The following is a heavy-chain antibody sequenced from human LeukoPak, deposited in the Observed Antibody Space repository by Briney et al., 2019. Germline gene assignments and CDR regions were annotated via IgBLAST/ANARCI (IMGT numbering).Heavy chain of an antibody. CDR1: GGTFSSYA. V-gene: IGHV1-69*06. J-gene: IGHJ3*02. Sequence: ASVKVSCKASGGTFSSYAISWVRQAPGQGLEWMGGIIPIFGTANCAQKFQGRVTITADKSTSTAYMELSSLRSEDTAVYYCARDGRRYYYDSSGYYYFGDAFDIWGQGTMVTVSS. CDR2: IIPIFGTA. CDR3: ARDGRRYYYDSSGYYYFGDAFDI. D-gene: IGHD3-22*01.